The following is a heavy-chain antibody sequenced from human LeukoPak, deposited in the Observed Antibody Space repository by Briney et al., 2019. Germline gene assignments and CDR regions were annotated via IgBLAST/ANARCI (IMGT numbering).Heavy chain of an antibody. D-gene: IGHD5-12*01. CDR2: TYYRSKWYN. CDR3: AREGWLRFQIDY. J-gene: IGHJ4*02. V-gene: IGHV6-1*01. CDR1: GNSVSSNSAA. Sequence: SQTLSLTCAISGNSVSSNSAAWNWIRQSPSRGLEWLGRTYYRSKWYNDYAVSVKSRITINPDTSKNQFSLKLSSVTAADTAVYYCAREGWLRFQIDYWGQGTLVTVSS.